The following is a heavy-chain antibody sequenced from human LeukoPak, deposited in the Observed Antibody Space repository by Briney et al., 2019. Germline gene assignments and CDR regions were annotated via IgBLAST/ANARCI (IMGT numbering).Heavy chain of an antibody. D-gene: IGHD1-26*01. J-gene: IGHJ4*02. Sequence: GGSLRLSCAASGFTFSNYWMSWVRPAPGKGLEWVANIKQDGSDKYCLDSVRGRFTISRDNAKNSLYLQINSRRAEDTAVYYCARDTGVGAPTHDYWGQGTLVTVSS. CDR2: IKQDGSDK. CDR3: ARDTGVGAPTHDY. V-gene: IGHV3-7*03. CDR1: GFTFSNYW.